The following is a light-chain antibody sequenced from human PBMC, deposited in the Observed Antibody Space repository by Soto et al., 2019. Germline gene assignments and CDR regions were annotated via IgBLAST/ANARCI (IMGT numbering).Light chain of an antibody. CDR1: SSDVGKYDR. CDR3: SSYTSTSRYV. J-gene: IGLJ1*01. CDR2: EVT. V-gene: IGLV2-18*02. Sequence: QSVLTQPPSVSGSPGQSVTISCTGTSSDVGKYDRVSWYQQPPGTAPKLIIYEVTNRPSGVPARFSGSKSGNTASLTISGLQAEDEADYYCSSYTSTSRYVFGAGTKPPS.